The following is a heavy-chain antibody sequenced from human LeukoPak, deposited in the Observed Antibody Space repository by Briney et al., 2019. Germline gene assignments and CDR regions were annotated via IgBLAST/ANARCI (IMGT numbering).Heavy chain of an antibody. D-gene: IGHD4/OR15-4a*01. J-gene: IGHJ4*02. CDR2: TSGYNDNA. CDR3: VRDLGFGALDY. CDR1: GYTFTSYG. V-gene: IGHV1-18*01. Sequence: GASVKVSCKASGYTFTSYGISWVRQAPGQGLEWMGWTSGYNDNAKYAQKVLGRVTMTTDTSTSTAYMEVRSLRSDDTAVYYCVRDLGFGALDYWGQGTLVIVSS.